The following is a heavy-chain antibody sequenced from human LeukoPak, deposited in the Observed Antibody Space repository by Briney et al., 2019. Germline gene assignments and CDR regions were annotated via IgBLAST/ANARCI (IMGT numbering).Heavy chain of an antibody. CDR1: GYTFTIYY. CDR2: INPSGGST. Sequence: ASVKVSCKASGYTFTIYYMHWVRQAPGQGLEWMGIINPSGGSTSYAQKFQGRVTMTRDMSTSTVYMELSSLRSEDTAVYYCARGGQKSYSSSWYKYFQHWGQGTLVTVSS. CDR3: ARGGQKSYSSSWYKYFQH. V-gene: IGHV1-46*01. J-gene: IGHJ1*01. D-gene: IGHD6-13*01.